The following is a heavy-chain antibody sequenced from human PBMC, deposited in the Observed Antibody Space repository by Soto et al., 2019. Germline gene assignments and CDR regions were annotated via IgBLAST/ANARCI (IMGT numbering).Heavy chain of an antibody. CDR1: GFTFSSYG. CDR3: AREGYYYDSSGDNLGLLDY. V-gene: IGHV3-33*01. Sequence: QVQLVESGGGVVQPGRSLRLSCAASGFTFSSYGMHWVRQAPGKGLEWVAVIWYDGSNKYYADSVKGRFTISRDNSKNTLYLQMNSLSAEYTAVYYCAREGYYYDSSGDNLGLLDYWGQGTLVTVSS. D-gene: IGHD3-22*01. J-gene: IGHJ4*02. CDR2: IWYDGSNK.